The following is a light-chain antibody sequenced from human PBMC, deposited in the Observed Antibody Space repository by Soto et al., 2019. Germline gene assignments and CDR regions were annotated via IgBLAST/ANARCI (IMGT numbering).Light chain of an antibody. V-gene: IGLV2-8*01. Sequence: QSALTQPPSASGSPGQSVAISCTGTSSDVGGYNYVSWYQQHPGKAPKLMIYEVNKRPSGVPDRFSGSKSGNTASLTVSGLQAEDEADYYCISYAGSSNVFGVGTKVTL. CDR2: EVN. CDR1: SSDVGGYNY. J-gene: IGLJ1*01. CDR3: ISYAGSSNV.